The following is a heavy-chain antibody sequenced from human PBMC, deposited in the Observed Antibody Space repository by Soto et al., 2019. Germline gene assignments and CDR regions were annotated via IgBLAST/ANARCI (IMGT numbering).Heavy chain of an antibody. CDR2: TSRDGSSK. CDR1: GFTFSRYA. CDR3: ARSRNGAVPDSINF. V-gene: IGHV3-30-3*01. Sequence: PGGSLRLSCAASGFTFSRYAMHWVRQAPGEGLEWVAVTSRDGSSKYYGDSVKGRFTVSRDNSNNTLYLSMTSLRPDDTAVFYCARSRNGAVPDSINFWGQGTLVTVSS. D-gene: IGHD2-8*01. J-gene: IGHJ4*02.